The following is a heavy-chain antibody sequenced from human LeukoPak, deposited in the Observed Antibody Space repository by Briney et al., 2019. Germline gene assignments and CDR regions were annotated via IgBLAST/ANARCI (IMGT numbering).Heavy chain of an antibody. J-gene: IGHJ6*03. CDR3: ARDQGFSYYFYYMDV. V-gene: IGHV3-7*01. D-gene: IGHD3-3*01. CDR2: IKQDGSEK. Sequence: GGSLRLSCAASGFTFSSYSMNWVRQAPGKGLEWVANIKQDGSEKYYVDSVKGRFTISRDNAKNSLYLQMNSLRAEDTAVYYCARDQGFSYYFYYMDVWGKGTTVTVSS. CDR1: GFTFSSYS.